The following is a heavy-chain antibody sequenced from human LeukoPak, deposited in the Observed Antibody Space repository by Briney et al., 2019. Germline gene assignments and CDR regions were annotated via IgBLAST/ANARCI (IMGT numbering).Heavy chain of an antibody. Sequence: PGGSLRLSCAVSGITLNNYGMTWVRQAPGKGLEWVAGISDSGGSTKYADSVKGRFTISRDNPKNTLYLQMNSLRAEDTAVYYCAKDRTRVGALPDYWGQGTLVTVSS. D-gene: IGHD1-26*01. CDR3: AKDRTRVGALPDY. CDR1: GITLNNYG. V-gene: IGHV3-23*01. J-gene: IGHJ4*02. CDR2: ISDSGGST.